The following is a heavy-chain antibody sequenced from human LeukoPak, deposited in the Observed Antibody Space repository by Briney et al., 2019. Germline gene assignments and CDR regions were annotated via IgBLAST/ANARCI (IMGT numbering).Heavy chain of an antibody. Sequence: GGSLRLSCVSSGFTFSSYSMNWVRQAPGKGLEWVSSISSSSSYIYYADSVKGRFTISRDNAKNSLYLQMNSLRAEDTAVYYCATAPDSSGWYYFDYWGQGTLVTVSS. D-gene: IGHD6-19*01. CDR1: GFTFSSYS. CDR2: ISSSSSYI. V-gene: IGHV3-21*01. CDR3: ATAPDSSGWYYFDY. J-gene: IGHJ4*02.